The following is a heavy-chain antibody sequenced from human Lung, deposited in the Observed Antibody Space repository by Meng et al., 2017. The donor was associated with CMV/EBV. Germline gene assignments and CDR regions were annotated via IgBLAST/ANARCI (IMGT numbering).Heavy chain of an antibody. D-gene: IGHD6-19*01. CDR2: VNPISDDT. Sequence: VQLVQSGAEVKRPGASGKISCQASGYSFSGFYPNWARQAPGHGLEWLGRVNPISDDTHLAQKFEGRITVTRGATINTAFMELTRLRPDDTAVYYCAKSSDNGWSSWGPGTLVTVSS. CDR3: AKSSDNGWSS. V-gene: IGHV1-2*06. J-gene: IGHJ4*01. CDR1: GYSFSGFY.